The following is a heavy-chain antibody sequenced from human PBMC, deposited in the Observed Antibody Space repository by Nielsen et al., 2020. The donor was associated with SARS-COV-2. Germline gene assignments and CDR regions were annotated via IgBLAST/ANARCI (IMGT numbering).Heavy chain of an antibody. J-gene: IGHJ4*02. CDR2: MFPGDSTA. CDR3: ARLEGEPYYYFDY. D-gene: IGHD1-14*01. Sequence: GESLKISCEGSGYDFTKYWIGWVRQMPGKGLEWMGIMFPGDSTAKYSPAFEGQVTISVDKSINTAYLHWNNLKASDTAMYYCARLEGEPYYYFDYWGQGTLVTVSS. CDR1: GYDFTKYW. V-gene: IGHV5-51*01.